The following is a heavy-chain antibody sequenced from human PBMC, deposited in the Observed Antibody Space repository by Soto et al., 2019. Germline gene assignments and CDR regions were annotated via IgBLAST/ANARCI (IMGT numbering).Heavy chain of an antibody. CDR3: ARMESFGSLNWFDP. D-gene: IGHD5-18*01. CDR2: MNPGSGDT. V-gene: IGHV1-8*02. J-gene: IGHJ5*02. CDR1: GYTCTNND. Sequence: ASVKVSCKASGYTCTNNDVSWVRQTTGQGLEWMGWMNPGSGDTGYAQKFQGRVTMTRDTSIATAYMELNSLTSEDTAIYYCARMESFGSLNWFDPWGQGTLVTVSS.